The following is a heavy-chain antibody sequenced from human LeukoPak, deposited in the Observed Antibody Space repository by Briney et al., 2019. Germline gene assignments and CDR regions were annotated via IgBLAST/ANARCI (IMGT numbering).Heavy chain of an antibody. J-gene: IGHJ6*02. CDR3: ATDYSNFYGVDV. CDR2: IQNSAGT. Sequence: SETLSLTCAVSGGSISSSNWWSWVRQPPGKGLEWIGYIQNSAGTNYNPSLESRVTISVDSSKDQFSLRLSSVTAADTAVYYCATDYSNFYGVDVWGQGTTVTVSS. D-gene: IGHD4-11*01. V-gene: IGHV4-4*02. CDR1: GGSISSSNW.